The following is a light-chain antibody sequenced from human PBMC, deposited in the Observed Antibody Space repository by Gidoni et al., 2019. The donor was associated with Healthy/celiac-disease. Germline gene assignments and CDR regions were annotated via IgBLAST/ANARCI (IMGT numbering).Light chain of an antibody. V-gene: IGKV3D-11*01. J-gene: IGKJ4*01. CDR3: QQRS. CDR1: QGVSSY. Sequence: LVLTQSPATLSLSPGARATLCCRASQGVSSYLAWYQQKPGQAPRLLIYDASNRATGIPARFSGSGPGTDFTLTISSLEPEDFAVYYCQQRSFXGXTKVEIK. CDR2: DAS.